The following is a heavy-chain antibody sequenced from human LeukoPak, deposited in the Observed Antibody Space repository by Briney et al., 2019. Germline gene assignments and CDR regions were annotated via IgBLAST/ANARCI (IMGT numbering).Heavy chain of an antibody. J-gene: IGHJ4*02. V-gene: IGHV3-7*03. D-gene: IGHD4-17*01. CDR3: ARDWFDGDYDRFDY. CDR2: ISQDGSQK. Sequence: GGSLRLSCAVSGFTFSSYWMSWFRQAPGKGLEWVANISQDGSQKFSVDSVKGRFTISRDNARNSLSLQMNSLRVEDTAVYYCARDWFDGDYDRFDYWGQGTLVTVSS. CDR1: GFTFSSYW.